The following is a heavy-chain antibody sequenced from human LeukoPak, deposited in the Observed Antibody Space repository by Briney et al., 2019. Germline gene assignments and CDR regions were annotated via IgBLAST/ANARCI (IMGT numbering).Heavy chain of an antibody. CDR3: ARVLTGDFYFDY. V-gene: IGHV4-59*12. Sequence: PSETLSLTCTVSGGSISSSYWSWIRQPPGKGLEWIGSIYYSGSTYYNPSLKSRVTISVDTSKNQFSLKLSSVTAADTAVYYCARVLTGDFYFDYWGQGTLVTVSS. CDR2: IYYSGST. CDR1: GGSISSSY. J-gene: IGHJ4*02. D-gene: IGHD7-27*01.